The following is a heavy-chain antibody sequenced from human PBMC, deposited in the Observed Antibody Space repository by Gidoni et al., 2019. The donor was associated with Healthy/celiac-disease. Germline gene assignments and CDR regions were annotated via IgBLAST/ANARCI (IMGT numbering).Heavy chain of an antibody. V-gene: IGHV3-73*02. J-gene: IGHJ4*02. CDR1: GFTFSGSA. CDR2: IRSKANSYAT. D-gene: IGHD6-19*01. Sequence: EVQLVESGGGLVQPGGSLTLSCAASGFTFSGSARHWVRQASGKGLEWVGRIRSKANSYATAYAASVKGRFTISRDDSKNTAYLQMNSLKTEDTAVYYCTRVAVAGPHFDYWGQGTLVTVSS. CDR3: TRVAVAGPHFDY.